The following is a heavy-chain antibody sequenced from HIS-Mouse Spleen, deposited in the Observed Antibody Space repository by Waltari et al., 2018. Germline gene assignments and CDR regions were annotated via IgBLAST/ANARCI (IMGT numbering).Heavy chain of an antibody. J-gene: IGHJ2*01. V-gene: IGHV1-2*02. Sequence: QVQLVQSGAEVKKPGASVKVSCKASGYTFTGYYMHWVRQAPGQGLEWMGWINPNSGGTNYAQKFQGRVTMTRDTSISTAYMELSRLRSDDTAVYYCARTYGSGSYYWYFDLWGRGTLVTVSS. CDR2: INPNSGGT. CDR1: GYTFTGYY. D-gene: IGHD3-10*01. CDR3: ARTYGSGSYYWYFDL.